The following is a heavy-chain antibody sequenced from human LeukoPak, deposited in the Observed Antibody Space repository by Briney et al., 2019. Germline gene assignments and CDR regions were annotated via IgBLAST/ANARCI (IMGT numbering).Heavy chain of an antibody. CDR2: IYHSGST. D-gene: IGHD5-12*01. J-gene: IGHJ5*02. CDR1: GGSISSGGYS. Sequence: KPSETLSLTCAVSGGSISSGGYSWSWIRQPPGKGLEWIGYIYHSGSTYYNPSLKSRVTISVDTSKNQFSLKLSSVTAADTAVYYCARATTIRWWFDPWGQGTLVTVSS. V-gene: IGHV4-30-2*01. CDR3: ARATTIRWWFDP.